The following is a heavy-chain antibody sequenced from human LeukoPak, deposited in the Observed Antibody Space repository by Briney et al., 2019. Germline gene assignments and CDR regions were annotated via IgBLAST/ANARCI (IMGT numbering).Heavy chain of an antibody. D-gene: IGHD3-10*01. Sequence: ASVKVSCKASGGTFSSYAISWVRQAPGQGLEWMGWISANNGNTNYAKNLQGRVTMTTDTSTSTAYMELRSLRSDDTAVYYCARRSYHYASGSYDYWGQGTLVTVSS. CDR1: GGTFSSYA. V-gene: IGHV1-18*01. CDR2: ISANNGNT. J-gene: IGHJ4*02. CDR3: ARRSYHYASGSYDY.